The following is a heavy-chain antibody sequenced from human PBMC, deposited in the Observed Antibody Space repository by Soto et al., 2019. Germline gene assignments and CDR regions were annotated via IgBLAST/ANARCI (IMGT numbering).Heavy chain of an antibody. Sequence: EVQLVESGGGLVKPGGSLRLSCAASGFTFTRYSMNWVRQAPGKGLEWVSSISSTTNYIYYGDSMKGRFTISRDNAKKSLYLERHRLRAEDTAVYYCARESEDLTSNFDYWGQGTLVTVSS. CDR2: ISSTTNYI. J-gene: IGHJ4*02. V-gene: IGHV3-21*01. CDR1: GFTFTRYS. CDR3: ARESEDLTSNFDY.